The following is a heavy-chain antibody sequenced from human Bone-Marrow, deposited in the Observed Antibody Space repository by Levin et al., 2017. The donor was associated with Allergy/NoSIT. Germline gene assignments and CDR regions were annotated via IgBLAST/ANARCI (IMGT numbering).Heavy chain of an antibody. J-gene: IGHJ3*02. CDR3: ARISSAACDM. CDR2: INPNSGDT. CDR1: GYTFTDYF. D-gene: IGHD6-19*01. V-gene: IGHV1-2*02. Sequence: GESLKISCKASGYTFTDYFIHWVRLAPGQGLEWMGWINPNSGDTDSSQNFQGTVTMTRDTSISTAYMEVTSLTSNDTALYYCARISSAACDMWGSGTVVTVSS.